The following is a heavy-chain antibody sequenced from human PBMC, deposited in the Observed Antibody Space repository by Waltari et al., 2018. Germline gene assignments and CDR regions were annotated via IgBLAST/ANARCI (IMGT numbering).Heavy chain of an antibody. V-gene: IGHV3-30*18. Sequence: QVQLVESGGGVVHPGRSLRLSCAASGFTLSSYGMHWVRQAPGKGLEWLAVISTDGRNENYEASGKGRFTISKDNSKSTVYLQMNRLRPEDTAVYYCAKLPPDGSGSHYKDEIDYWGQGTLVTVSS. CDR3: AKLPPDGSGSHYKDEIDY. D-gene: IGHD3-10*01. J-gene: IGHJ4*02. CDR1: GFTLSSYG. CDR2: ISTDGRNE.